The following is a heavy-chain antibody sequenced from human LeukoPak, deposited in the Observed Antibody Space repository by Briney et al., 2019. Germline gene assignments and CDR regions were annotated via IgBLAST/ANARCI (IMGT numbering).Heavy chain of an antibody. CDR3: ARDRITDFWSGYYTNYFDY. J-gene: IGHJ4*02. CDR2: INQDESEK. CDR1: GFTFTTNW. D-gene: IGHD3-3*01. Sequence: GGSLRLSCAASGFTFTTNWMTWVRQAPGKGLEWVATINQDESEKYYVDSVKGRFTISRDNAKNSLFLQMNSLRAEDTAVYYCARDRITDFWSGYYTNYFDYWGQGTLVTVSS. V-gene: IGHV3-7*01.